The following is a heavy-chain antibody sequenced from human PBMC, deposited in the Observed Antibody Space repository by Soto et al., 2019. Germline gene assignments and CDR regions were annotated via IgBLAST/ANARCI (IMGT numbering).Heavy chain of an antibody. CDR2: VIPVFGLA. Sequence: GASVKVSCKSSGGTFSSYAISWVRQAPGQGLEWMGGVIPVFGLATYAQKVQGRVTITADKSTNTAYMEVSSLRSEDTAVYYCARGKSYYGSGKGIYDYYSLDVWGQGTTVTVS. J-gene: IGHJ6*02. CDR1: GGTFSSYA. D-gene: IGHD3-10*01. V-gene: IGHV1-69*10. CDR3: ARGKSYYGSGKGIYDYYSLDV.